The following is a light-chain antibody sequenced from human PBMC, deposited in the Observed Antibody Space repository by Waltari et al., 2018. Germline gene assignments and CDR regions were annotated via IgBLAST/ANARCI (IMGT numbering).Light chain of an antibody. J-gene: IGKJ1*01. Sequence: EIVLTQSPGTLSLSLGERATVSCRASQSVSRALAWYQQKPGQAPRLLIYGASIRATGIPDRFSGSGSVTDFSLTISRLEPDDFAVYYCQHYLRLPVTFGQGTTVEI. CDR3: QHYLRLPVT. V-gene: IGKV3-20*01. CDR2: GAS. CDR1: QSVSRA.